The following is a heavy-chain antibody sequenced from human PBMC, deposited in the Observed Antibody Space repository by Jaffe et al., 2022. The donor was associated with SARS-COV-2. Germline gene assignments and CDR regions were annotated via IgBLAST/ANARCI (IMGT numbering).Heavy chain of an antibody. J-gene: IGHJ3*02. CDR2: IYTSGST. CDR1: GGSISSGSYY. D-gene: IGHD5-18*01. Sequence: QVQLQESGPGLVKPSQTLSLTCTVSGGSISSGSYYWSWIRQPAGKGLEWIGRIYTSGSTNYNPSLKSRVTISVDTSKNQFSLKLSSVTAADTAVYYCAREGITAMDRRAFDIWGQGTMVTVSS. CDR3: AREGITAMDRRAFDI. V-gene: IGHV4-61*02.